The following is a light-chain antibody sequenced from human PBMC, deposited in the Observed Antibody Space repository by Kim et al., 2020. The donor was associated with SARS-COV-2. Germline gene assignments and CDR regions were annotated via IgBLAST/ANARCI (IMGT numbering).Light chain of an antibody. CDR3: QQSYNTPRA. V-gene: IGKV1-39*01. Sequence: ASVGDRVTITCRASQSISTYLNWYQQKPGKAPKLLIYAASSLQSGIPSRFSGSGSGTDFTLTITSLQPEDFATYSCQQSYNTPRAFGQGTKVNIK. CDR2: AAS. CDR1: QSISTY. J-gene: IGKJ1*01.